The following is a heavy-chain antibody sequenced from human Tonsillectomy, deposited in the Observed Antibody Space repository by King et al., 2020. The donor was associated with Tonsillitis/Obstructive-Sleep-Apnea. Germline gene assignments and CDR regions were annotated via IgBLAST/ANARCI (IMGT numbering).Heavy chain of an antibody. J-gene: IGHJ6*03. CDR1: GGSFSGYY. D-gene: IGHD1-1*01. V-gene: IGHV4-34*01. CDR2: INHSGST. Sequence: VQLQQWGAGLLKPSETLSLTCAVYGGSFSGYYWRWIRQPPGKGLEWIGEINHSGSTNYNPSLKSRVTISVDTSKNQFSLKLSSVTAADTAVYYCARTPSWNPIIGYNYYYMDVWGKGTTVTVSS. CDR3: ARTPSWNPIIGYNYYYMDV.